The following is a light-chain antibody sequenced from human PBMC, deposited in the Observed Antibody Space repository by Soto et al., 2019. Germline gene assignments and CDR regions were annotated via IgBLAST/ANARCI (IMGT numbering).Light chain of an antibody. J-gene: IGLJ1*01. CDR2: EGT. CDR3: CSYTGSRTRV. Sequence: QSVLTQPASVSGSPGQSITIFCTGTNTDVGAYNLVSWYQHHPGKAPRLLFYEGTKRPSGVSNRFSASKAANTASLTISGLQPEDEADYYCCSYTGSRTRVFGTGTKVTVL. V-gene: IGLV2-14*02. CDR1: NTDVGAYNL.